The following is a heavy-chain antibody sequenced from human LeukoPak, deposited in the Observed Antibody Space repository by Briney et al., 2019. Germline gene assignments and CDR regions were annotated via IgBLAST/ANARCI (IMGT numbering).Heavy chain of an antibody. CDR2: MNPNSGNT. CDR3: ARRDYDFWSAKWFDP. D-gene: IGHD3-3*01. Sequence: ASVKVSCKTSGYTFTSYDINWVRQATGQGLEWMGWMNPNSGNTGYVQKFQGRVTMTRNTSISTAYMELSTLRSEDTAVYYCARRDYDFWSAKWFDPWGQGTLVTVSS. CDR1: GYTFTSYD. J-gene: IGHJ5*02. V-gene: IGHV1-8*01.